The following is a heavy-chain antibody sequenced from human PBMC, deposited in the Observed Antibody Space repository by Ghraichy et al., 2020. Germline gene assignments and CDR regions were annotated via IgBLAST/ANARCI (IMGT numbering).Heavy chain of an antibody. Sequence: GGSLRLSCEASGFSFSTHAVSWVRQAPGKGLEWVSGLSGSGGSIEYADSVKGRFTISRDNLKNTFYLQMERLRVDDTALYYGVKDGTVMVVSADFWGQGTQVTVSS. CDR2: LSGSGGSI. CDR3: VKDGTVMVVSADF. D-gene: IGHD5-18*01. V-gene: IGHV3-23*01. J-gene: IGHJ4*02. CDR1: GFSFSTHA.